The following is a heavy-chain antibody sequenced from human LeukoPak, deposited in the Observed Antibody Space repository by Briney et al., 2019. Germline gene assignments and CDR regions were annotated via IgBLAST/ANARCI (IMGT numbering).Heavy chain of an antibody. CDR3: ATSAYGDYVVL. CDR2: IYYSGST. V-gene: IGHV4-59*01. D-gene: IGHD4-17*01. J-gene: IGHJ4*02. CDR1: GGSISINY. Sequence: SETLSLTCTVSGGSISINYWSWVRQPPGKGLEWIGYIYYSGSTDYNPSLRNRVTISGDTSKNQYSLRLRSVTAADTAVYYCATSAYGDYVVLWGQGTLVTVSS.